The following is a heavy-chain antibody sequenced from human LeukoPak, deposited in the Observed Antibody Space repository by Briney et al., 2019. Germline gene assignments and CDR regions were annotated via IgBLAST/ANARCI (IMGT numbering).Heavy chain of an antibody. CDR3: AAATSGSSWSNFDN. Sequence: ASVKVSCKASGFTFTSSAMQWVRQARGQRLEWIGWIVVGSGNTNYAQKFQERVTITRDMSTSTAYMELSSLRSEDTAVYYCAAATSGSSWSNFDNWGQGTLVTVSS. V-gene: IGHV1-58*02. CDR2: IVVGSGNT. J-gene: IGHJ4*02. CDR1: GFTFTSSA. D-gene: IGHD6-13*01.